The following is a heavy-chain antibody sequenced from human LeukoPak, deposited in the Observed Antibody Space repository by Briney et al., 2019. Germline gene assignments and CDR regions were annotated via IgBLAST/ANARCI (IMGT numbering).Heavy chain of an antibody. Sequence: SETLSLTCTVSGGSISSYYWSWIRQPPGKGLEWIGYIYYSGSTNYNPSLQSRVTISVDTSKNQFSLKLSSVTAADTAVYYCARQGFWRGYFVFDYWGQGTLVTVSS. D-gene: IGHD3-3*01. CDR1: GGSISSYY. J-gene: IGHJ4*02. V-gene: IGHV4-59*08. CDR3: ARQGFWRGYFVFDY. CDR2: IYYSGST.